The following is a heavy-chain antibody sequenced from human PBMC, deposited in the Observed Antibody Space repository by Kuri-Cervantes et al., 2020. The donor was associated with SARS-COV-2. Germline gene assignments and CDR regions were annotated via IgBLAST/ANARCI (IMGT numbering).Heavy chain of an antibody. D-gene: IGHD2-2*01. CDR2: IIPIFGTA. CDR3: ARDEPAAAILGPWRTQNGAFDY. V-gene: IGHV1-69*13. J-gene: IGHJ4*02. CDR1: GGTFSSYA. Sequence: SVKVSCKASGGTFSSYAISWVRQAPGQGLEWMGGIIPIFGTANYAQKFQGRVTITADESTSTAYMELSSLRSEDTAVCYCARDEPAAAILGPWRTQNGAFDYWGQGTLVTVSS.